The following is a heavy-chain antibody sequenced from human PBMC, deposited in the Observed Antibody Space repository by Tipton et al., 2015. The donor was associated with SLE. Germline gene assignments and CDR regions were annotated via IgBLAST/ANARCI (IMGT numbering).Heavy chain of an antibody. CDR2: IYTSGST. CDR3: ARGVAAADPYYSYGMDV. CDR1: GGSISSGSYY. J-gene: IGHJ6*02. V-gene: IGHV4-61*09. Sequence: TLSLTCTVSGGSISSGSYYWSWIRQPAGKGLEWIGHIYTSGSTNYNPSLKSRVTISVDTSKNQFSLKLSSVTAADTAVYYCARGVAAADPYYSYGMDVWGQVTTVXVSS. D-gene: IGHD6-13*01.